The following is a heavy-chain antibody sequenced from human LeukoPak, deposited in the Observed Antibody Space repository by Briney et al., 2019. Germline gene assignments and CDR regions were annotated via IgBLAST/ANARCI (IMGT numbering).Heavy chain of an antibody. CDR1: GFTFSSYS. J-gene: IGHJ5*02. CDR2: ISSSSSYI. Sequence: GGSLRLSCAASGFTFSSYSMNWVRQAPGKGLEWVSSISSSSSYIYYADSVKGRFTISRDNAKNSLYPQMNSLRAEDTAVYYCARGIAAAGTGNWFDPWGQGTLVTVSS. V-gene: IGHV3-21*01. CDR3: ARGIAAAGTGNWFDP. D-gene: IGHD6-13*01.